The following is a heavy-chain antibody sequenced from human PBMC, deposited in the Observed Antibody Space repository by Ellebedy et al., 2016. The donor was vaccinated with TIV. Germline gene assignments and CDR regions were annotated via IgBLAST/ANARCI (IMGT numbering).Heavy chain of an antibody. CDR1: GLTFSSYA. V-gene: IGHV3-23*01. D-gene: IGHD5-18*01. Sequence: PGGSLRLSCVVSGLTFSSYAMTWVRQVPGKGLESVSRISGSGGKTDYADSVKGRFIISRDNSKNMVYLQMNNLRPEDTAVYYCAGPQYRSGDYWGQGTLVTVSS. CDR2: ISGSGGKT. J-gene: IGHJ4*02. CDR3: AGPQYRSGDY.